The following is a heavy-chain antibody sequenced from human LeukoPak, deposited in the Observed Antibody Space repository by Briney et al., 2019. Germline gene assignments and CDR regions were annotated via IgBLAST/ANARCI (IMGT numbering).Heavy chain of an antibody. V-gene: IGHV3-30*14. D-gene: IGHD6-19*01. CDR3: AREHSSGWDINWFDP. J-gene: IGHJ5*02. CDR1: GFTFSTYA. CDR2: LSYDGSNK. Sequence: PGGSLRLSCAASGFTFSTYAMHWVRQAPGKGLEWVAVLSYDGSNKYYADSVKGRFTISRDNSKNTLYLQMNSLRAEDTAVYYCAREHSSGWDINWFDPWGQGTLVTVSS.